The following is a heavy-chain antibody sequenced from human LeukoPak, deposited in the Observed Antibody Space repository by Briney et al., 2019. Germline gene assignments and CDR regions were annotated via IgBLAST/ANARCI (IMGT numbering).Heavy chain of an antibody. CDR2: ISSSGTTI. J-gene: IGHJ4*02. CDR3: ARWDSSGCLDY. Sequence: PGGSLRLSCAASGLTFSDYYMSWIRQAPGKGLEWDSYISSSGTTIYYADSVKGRFTISRDNAKNSLYLQMNSLRAEDTAVYFCARWDSSGCLDYWGQGTLVTVSS. V-gene: IGHV3-11*01. D-gene: IGHD3-22*01. CDR1: GLTFSDYY.